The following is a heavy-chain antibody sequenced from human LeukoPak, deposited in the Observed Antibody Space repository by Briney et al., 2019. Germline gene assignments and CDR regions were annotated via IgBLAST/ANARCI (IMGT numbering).Heavy chain of an antibody. D-gene: IGHD1-14*01. V-gene: IGHV3-7*03. CDR3: ARDVLAAGATGTFDI. CDR1: TFTFSNYW. J-gene: IGHJ3*02. Sequence: GGSLRLSCAASTFTFSNYWMSWDRQAPGKGLEWVANIKQDGSEKYYVDSVKGRFTISRDNAKTSLYLQMNSLRAEDTAVYYCARDVLAAGATGTFDIWGQGTMVTVSS. CDR2: IKQDGSEK.